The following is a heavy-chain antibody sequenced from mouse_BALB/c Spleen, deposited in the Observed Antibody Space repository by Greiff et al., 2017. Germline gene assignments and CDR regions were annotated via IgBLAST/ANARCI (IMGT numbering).Heavy chain of an antibody. V-gene: IGHV5-6-5*01. Sequence: DVMLVESGGGLVKPGGSLKLSCAASGFTFSSYAMSWVRQTPEKRLEWVASISSGGSTYYPDSVKGRFTISRDNARNILYLQMSSLRSEDTAMYYCARGTYDRAMDYWGQGTSVTVSS. CDR1: GFTFSSYA. D-gene: IGHD2-12*01. J-gene: IGHJ4*01. CDR2: ISSGGST. CDR3: ARGTYDRAMDY.